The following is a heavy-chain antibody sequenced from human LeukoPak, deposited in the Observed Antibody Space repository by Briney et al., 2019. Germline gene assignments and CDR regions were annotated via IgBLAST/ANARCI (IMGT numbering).Heavy chain of an antibody. CDR3: AKDGRYSSSWYSRDYYYYGMDV. J-gene: IGHJ6*02. CDR2: INAGNGNT. Sequence: ASVKVSCKASGYTFTSYAMHWVRQAPGQRLEWMGWINAGNGNTKYSQKFQGRVTITRDTSASTAYMELSSLRAEDTAVYYCAKDGRYSSSWYSRDYYYYGMDVWGQGTTVTVSS. V-gene: IGHV1-3*01. D-gene: IGHD6-13*01. CDR1: GYTFTSYA.